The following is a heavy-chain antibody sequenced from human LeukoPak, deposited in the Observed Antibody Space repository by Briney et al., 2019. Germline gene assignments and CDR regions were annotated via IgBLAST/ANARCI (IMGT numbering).Heavy chain of an antibody. CDR3: AKDKVGVHYN. J-gene: IGHJ4*02. CDR2: ISGSGRDT. D-gene: IGHD1-26*01. Sequence: GGSLRLSCAASGFTFSNAWMSWVRQAPGKGLEWVSAISGSGRDTYYADSMKGRFTISRDNSQNTLYLQMNSLRAEDTAVYYCAKDKVGVHYNWGQGTLVTVSS. V-gene: IGHV3-23*01. CDR1: GFTFSNAW.